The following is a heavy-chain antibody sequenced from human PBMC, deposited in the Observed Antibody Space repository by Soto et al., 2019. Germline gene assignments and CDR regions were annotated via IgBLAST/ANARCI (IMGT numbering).Heavy chain of an antibody. V-gene: IGHV2-5*01. CDR3: AHSEVVPAAMSGGGWYFDY. J-gene: IGHJ4*02. CDR2: IYWNDDK. D-gene: IGHD2-2*01. Sequence: QITLKESGPTLVKPTQTLTLTCTFSGFSLSTSGVGVDWIRQPPGKALEWLALIYWNDDKRYSPSLKSRLTITKDTSKNQVVLTMTNMDPVDTATYYCAHSEVVPAAMSGGGWYFDYWGQGTLVTVSS. CDR1: GFSLSTSGVG.